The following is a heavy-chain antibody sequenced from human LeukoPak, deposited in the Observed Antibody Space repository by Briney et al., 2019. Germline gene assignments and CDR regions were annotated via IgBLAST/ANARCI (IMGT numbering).Heavy chain of an antibody. V-gene: IGHV3-23*01. D-gene: IGHD2-21*02. CDR2: ISGSGRNT. Sequence: PGVSLRLSCAASGFTFTTYAMSWVRQTPGKGLEWVSAISGSGRNTYYADSVKGRFTISRDNSKNTLYQRMDSLTAEDTAVYYCANLGGDLYAFDYWGQGTLVTVSS. CDR1: GFTFTTYA. J-gene: IGHJ4*02. CDR3: ANLGGDLYAFDY.